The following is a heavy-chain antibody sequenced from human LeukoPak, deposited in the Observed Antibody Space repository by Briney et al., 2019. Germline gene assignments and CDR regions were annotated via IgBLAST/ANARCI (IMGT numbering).Heavy chain of an antibody. CDR3: AREGTGIAAAGSLDY. D-gene: IGHD6-13*01. CDR2: ISSSGTTI. V-gene: IGHV3-48*03. J-gene: IGHJ4*02. Sequence: GGSLRLSCAASGFTFSSYAMSWVRQAPGKGLEWVSYISSSGTTIYNGDSVKGRFTISRDNAKNSLYLQMNSLRAEDTAVYYCAREGTGIAAAGSLDYWGQGTLVTVSS. CDR1: GFTFSSYA.